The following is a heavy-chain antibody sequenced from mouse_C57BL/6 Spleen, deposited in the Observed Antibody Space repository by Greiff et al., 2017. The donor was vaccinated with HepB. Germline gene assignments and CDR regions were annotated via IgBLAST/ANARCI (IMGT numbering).Heavy chain of an antibody. CDR2: ISGGGGNT. D-gene: IGHD1-1*01. CDR1: GFTFSSYT. V-gene: IGHV5-9*01. J-gene: IGHJ1*03. CDR3: ARGDYYGSSYYWYFDV. Sequence: EVQGVESGGGLVKPGGSLKLSCAASGFTFSSYTMSWVRQTPEKRLEWVATISGGGGNTYYPDSVKGRFTISRDNAKNTLYLQMSSLRSEDTALYYCARGDYYGSSYYWYFDVWGTGTTVTVSS.